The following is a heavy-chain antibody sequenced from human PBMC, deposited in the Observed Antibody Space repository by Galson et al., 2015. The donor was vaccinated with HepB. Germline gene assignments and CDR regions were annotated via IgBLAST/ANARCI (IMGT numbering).Heavy chain of an antibody. V-gene: IGHV3-11*01. J-gene: IGHJ6*02. CDR3: ARGYKERWLTAMVSLYGMDV. Sequence: SLRLSCAASGFTFSDYYMSWIRQAPGKGLEWVSYISSSGSTIYYADSVKGRFTISRDNAKNSLYLQMNSLRAEDTAVYYCARGYKERWLTAMVSLYGMDVWGQGTTVTVSS. CDR2: ISSSGSTI. CDR1: GFTFSDYY. D-gene: IGHD5-18*01.